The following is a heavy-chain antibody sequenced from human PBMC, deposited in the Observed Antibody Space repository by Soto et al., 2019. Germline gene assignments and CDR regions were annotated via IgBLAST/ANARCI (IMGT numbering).Heavy chain of an antibody. CDR3: VRPNFGALTHFDF. Sequence: GESLKISCKAIGYTFTNYWIGWVRQTPGKGLEWMGIIFPGDSDTRYNPSFEGQVTVSADESISTAYLQWNTLKASDTDMYYCVRPNFGALTHFDFWGQGTLVTVSS. J-gene: IGHJ4*02. CDR2: IFPGDSDT. D-gene: IGHD3-16*01. V-gene: IGHV5-51*01. CDR1: GYTFTNYW.